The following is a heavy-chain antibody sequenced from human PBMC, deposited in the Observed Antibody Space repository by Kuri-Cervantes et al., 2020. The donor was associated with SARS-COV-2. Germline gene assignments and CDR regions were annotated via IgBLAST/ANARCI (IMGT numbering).Heavy chain of an antibody. Sequence: SETLSLTCAVFGGSFSAFHWSWIRQPPGKGLEWIGDINHSGDTKYTPSLKSRGTISVDTPKNQFSLKMRSVTAADTAVYYCARGVGSPRRRSSYGYRPYNWFDPWGQGTLVTVSS. CDR1: GGSFSAFH. CDR2: INHSGDT. J-gene: IGHJ5*02. D-gene: IGHD5-18*01. V-gene: IGHV4-34*01. CDR3: ARGVGSPRRRSSYGYRPYNWFDP.